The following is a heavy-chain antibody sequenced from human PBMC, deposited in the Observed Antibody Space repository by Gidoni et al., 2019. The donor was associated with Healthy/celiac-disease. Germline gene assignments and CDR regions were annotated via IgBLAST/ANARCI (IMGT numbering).Heavy chain of an antibody. CDR3: ARAYYDILTGAKFDY. J-gene: IGHJ4*02. CDR2: ISWNSGSI. Sequence: EVQLVESGGGLVQPGRSLRLSCAASGFTFDDYAMHWVRQAPGKGLAWVSGISWNSGSIGYADSVKGRFTISRDNAKNSLYLQMNSLRAEDTALYYCARAYYDILTGAKFDYWGQGTLVTVSS. V-gene: IGHV3-9*01. CDR1: GFTFDDYA. D-gene: IGHD3-9*01.